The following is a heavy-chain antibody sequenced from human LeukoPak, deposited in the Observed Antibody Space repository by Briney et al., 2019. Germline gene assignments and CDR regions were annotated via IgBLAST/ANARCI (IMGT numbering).Heavy chain of an antibody. V-gene: IGHV3-33*06. CDR1: GFTFSSYG. Sequence: GGSLRLSCAASGFTFSSYGMHWVRQAPGKGLEWVAVIWYDGSNKYYADSVKGRFTISRDNSKNTLYLQMNSLRAEDTAVYYCAKEYRITIFGVVEAFDIWGQGTMVTVSS. D-gene: IGHD3-3*01. CDR3: AKEYRITIFGVVEAFDI. J-gene: IGHJ3*02. CDR2: IWYDGSNK.